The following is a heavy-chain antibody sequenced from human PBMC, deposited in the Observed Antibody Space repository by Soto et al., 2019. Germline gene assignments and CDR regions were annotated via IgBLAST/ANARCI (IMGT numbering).Heavy chain of an antibody. Sequence: PSETLSLTCTVAGDSISSFYWSWVRQPAGKGLEWIGRIYSSGTTNYNPSLKSRVTMSVDTSTDQFSLKLTSVTAADTAVYFCARGPFCGGDCYFGVWGQGTQVTVSS. J-gene: IGHJ4*02. D-gene: IGHD2-21*02. CDR1: GDSISSFY. CDR3: ARGPFCGGDCYFGV. CDR2: IYSSGTT. V-gene: IGHV4-4*07.